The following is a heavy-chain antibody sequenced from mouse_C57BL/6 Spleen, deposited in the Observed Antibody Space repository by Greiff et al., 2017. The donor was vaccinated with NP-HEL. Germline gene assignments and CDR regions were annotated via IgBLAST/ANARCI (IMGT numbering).Heavy chain of an antibody. CDR3: ARGRFPYYYGSSYAMDY. V-gene: IGHV1-69*01. J-gene: IGHJ4*01. D-gene: IGHD1-1*01. CDR1: GYTFTSYW. Sequence: VQLQQPGAELVMPGASVKLSCKASGYTFTSYWMHWVKQRPGQGLEWIGEIDPSDSYTNYNQKFKGKSTLTVDKSSSTAYMQLSSLTSEDSAVCYCARGRFPYYYGSSYAMDYWGQGTSVTVSS. CDR2: IDPSDSYT.